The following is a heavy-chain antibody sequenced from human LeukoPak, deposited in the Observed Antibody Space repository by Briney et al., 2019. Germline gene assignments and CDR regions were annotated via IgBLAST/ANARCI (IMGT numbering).Heavy chain of an antibody. CDR2: SRNKANSYTT. V-gene: IGHV3-72*01. J-gene: IGHJ4*02. CDR3: TRGYCSGGRCYSGDY. Sequence: GGSLRLSCAASGFTFSNYWMSWVRQAPGRGLEWVGRSRNKANSYTTEYAASVKGRFTISRDDSQNSLYLQMNSLKTEDTAVYYCTRGYCSGGRCYSGDYWGQGALVTVSS. D-gene: IGHD2-15*01. CDR1: GFTFSNYW.